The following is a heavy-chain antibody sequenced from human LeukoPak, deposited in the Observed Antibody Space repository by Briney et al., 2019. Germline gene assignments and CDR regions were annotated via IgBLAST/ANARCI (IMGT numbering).Heavy chain of an antibody. CDR1: GYTLTSYG. CDR3: ARHTGSGSYYNRFINWFDP. V-gene: IGHV1-18*01. J-gene: IGHJ5*02. D-gene: IGHD3-10*01. CDR2: ISAYNGNT. Sequence: GASVKVSCKASGYTLTSYGISWVRQAPGQGLEWMGWISAYNGNTNYAQKLQGRVTMTTDTSTSTAYMELRSLRSDDTAVYYCARHTGSGSYYNRFINWFDPWGQGTLVTVSS.